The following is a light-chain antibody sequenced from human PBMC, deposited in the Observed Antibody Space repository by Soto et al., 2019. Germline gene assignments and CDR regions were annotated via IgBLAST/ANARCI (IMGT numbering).Light chain of an antibody. J-gene: IGLJ1*01. CDR1: SSDVGGYNY. Sequence: QSALTQPASVSGSPGQSITISCTGTSSDVGGYNYVSWYQQHPGKAPTLMIYDVSNRPSGVSNRFSGSKSGNTASLTISGLQAEDEADYYCSSYTSSSTLVFGTGTQLTVL. CDR3: SSYTSSSTLV. CDR2: DVS. V-gene: IGLV2-14*01.